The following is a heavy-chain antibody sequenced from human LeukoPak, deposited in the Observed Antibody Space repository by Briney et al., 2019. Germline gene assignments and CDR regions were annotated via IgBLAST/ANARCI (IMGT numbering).Heavy chain of an antibody. CDR1: GFTFSSYG. V-gene: IGHV3-30*02. CDR2: IRYDGSNK. D-gene: IGHD4-17*01. Sequence: GGSLRLSCAASGFTFSSYGMHWVRQAPGKGPEWVAFIRYDGSNKYYADSVKGRFTISRDNSKNTLYLQMNSLRAEDTAVYYCTRESTVTTALDYWGQGTLVTVSS. CDR3: TRESTVTTALDY. J-gene: IGHJ4*02.